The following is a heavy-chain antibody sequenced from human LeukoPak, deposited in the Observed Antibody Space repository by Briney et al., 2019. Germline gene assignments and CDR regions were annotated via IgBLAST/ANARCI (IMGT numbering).Heavy chain of an antibody. CDR3: ARTYYHDNTEAPIDY. CDR2: IYPGDSET. D-gene: IGHD3-22*01. Sequence: GESLKISCKGSGYNFTNYWIGWVRQMPGKGLEWMGIIYPGDSETRYSPSFQGQVTISADKSISTAYLQWSSLKASDTAMYYCARTYYHDNTEAPIDYWGQGTLVTASS. J-gene: IGHJ4*02. CDR1: GYNFTNYW. V-gene: IGHV5-51*01.